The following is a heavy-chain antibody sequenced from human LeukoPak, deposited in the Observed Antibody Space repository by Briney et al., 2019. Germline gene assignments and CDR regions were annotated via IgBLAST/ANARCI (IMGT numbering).Heavy chain of an antibody. D-gene: IGHD1-14*01. Sequence: GGSLRLSCAASGFTFSSYGMHWVRQAPGKGLEWVAFIRYVGSNKYYADSVRGRFTISRDNSKNTLYLQMNSLRAEDTAVYYCAKDRAGTIDYWGQGTLVTVSS. CDR1: GFTFSSYG. CDR2: IRYVGSNK. CDR3: AKDRAGTIDY. J-gene: IGHJ4*02. V-gene: IGHV3-30*02.